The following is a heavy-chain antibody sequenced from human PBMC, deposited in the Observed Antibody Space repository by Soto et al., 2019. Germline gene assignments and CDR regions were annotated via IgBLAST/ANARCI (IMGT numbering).Heavy chain of an antibody. CDR2: IVPIFGTR. J-gene: IGHJ6*02. V-gene: IGHV1-69*01. CDR1: GGTFSRYS. D-gene: IGHD3-22*01. Sequence: QVQLVQSGAEVKKPGSSVKVSCKISGGTFSRYSISWVRQAPGQGLEWMGGIVPIFGTRNYAQKFQDRVTITTDESATTANMELSNLRSEDTAVYYCARPYEGGYSSNHHYYYALDVWGQGTAVTVSS. CDR3: ARPYEGGYSSNHHYYYALDV.